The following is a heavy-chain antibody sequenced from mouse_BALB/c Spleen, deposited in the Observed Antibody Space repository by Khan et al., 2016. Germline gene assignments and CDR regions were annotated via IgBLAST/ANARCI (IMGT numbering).Heavy chain of an antibody. Sequence: QVQLKESGAELVRPGVSVKISCKGSGYTFTDYAMHWVKQSHAKSLEWIGVISTYYGDASYNQKFKGKATMTVDKSSSTAYMELARLTSEDSVIYYCARNYRYFDYWGQGTTLTVSS. J-gene: IGHJ2*01. CDR3: ARNYRYFDY. V-gene: IGHV1S137*01. CDR2: ISTYYGDA. D-gene: IGHD2-14*01. CDR1: GYTFTDYA.